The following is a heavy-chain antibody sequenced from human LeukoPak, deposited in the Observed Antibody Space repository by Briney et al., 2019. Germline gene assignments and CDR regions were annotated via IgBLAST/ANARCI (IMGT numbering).Heavy chain of an antibody. V-gene: IGHV1-69*05. CDR2: IIPIFGTA. J-gene: IGHJ4*02. D-gene: IGHD4-17*01. CDR3: ARGGPTLYGDPPYY. CDR1: GGTFSSYA. Sequence: SVKVSCKASGGTFSSYAISWVRQAPGQGLEWMGGIIPIFGTANYAQKFQGRVTITTDESTSTAYMELSRLRSDDTAVYYCARGGPTLYGDPPYYWGQGTLVTVSS.